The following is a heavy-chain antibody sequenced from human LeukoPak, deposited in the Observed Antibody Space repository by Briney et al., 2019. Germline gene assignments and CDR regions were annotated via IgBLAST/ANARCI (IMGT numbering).Heavy chain of an antibody. J-gene: IGHJ6*03. CDR3: ATDHYDFWSGYSSYYMDV. D-gene: IGHD3-3*01. CDR1: GFTFSDYY. V-gene: IGHV3-11*04. CDR2: ISSSSSTI. Sequence: PGGSLRLSCAASGFTFSDYYMSWIRQAPGKGLEWVSYISSSSSTIYYADSVKGRFTISRDNAKNSLYLQMNSLRAEDTAVYYRATDHYDFWSGYSSYYMDVWGKGTTVTVSS.